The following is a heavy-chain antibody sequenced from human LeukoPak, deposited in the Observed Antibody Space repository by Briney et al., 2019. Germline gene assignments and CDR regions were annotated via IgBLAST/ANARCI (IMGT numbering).Heavy chain of an antibody. V-gene: IGHV3-66*01. J-gene: IGHJ3*02. CDR2: IYSGGST. CDR3: ARAITMIAHDAFDI. D-gene: IGHD3-22*01. Sequence: GGSLRLSCAASGFTVSSNYMSWVRQAPGKGLEWVSVIYSGGSTYYADSVKGRFTISKDNSKNTLYLQMNSLRAEDTAVYYCARAITMIAHDAFDIWGQGTMVTVSS. CDR1: GFTVSSNY.